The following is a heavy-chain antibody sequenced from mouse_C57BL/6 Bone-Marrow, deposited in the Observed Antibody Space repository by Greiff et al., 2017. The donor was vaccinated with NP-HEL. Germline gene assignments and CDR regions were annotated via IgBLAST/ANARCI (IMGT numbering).Heavy chain of an antibody. CDR3: TTPYDYPWFAY. V-gene: IGHV14-4*01. CDR1: GFNITDDY. Sequence: VQLQQSGAELVRPGASVKLSCTASGFNITDDYMHWVKQRPEQGLEWIGWIDPENGDTEYASKFQGKATITADTSSNTAYLQLSSLTSEDTAVYYCTTPYDYPWFAYWGQGTLVTVSA. CDR2: IDPENGDT. J-gene: IGHJ3*01. D-gene: IGHD2-4*01.